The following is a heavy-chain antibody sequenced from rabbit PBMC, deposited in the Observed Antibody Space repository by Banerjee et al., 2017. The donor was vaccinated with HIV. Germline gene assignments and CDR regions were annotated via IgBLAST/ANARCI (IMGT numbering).Heavy chain of an antibody. CDR2: IYGGSSGTT. Sequence: QTLEESGGGLVKPGASLTLTCTASGFSFSSNYWIRWVRQAPGKGLEWISAIYGGSSGTTHYASWAKGRFAISKTSSTTVTLQMTSLTAADTATYFCARSYTYGYAGYAYCFHLWGQGTLVTVS. V-gene: IGHV1S40*01. D-gene: IGHD6-1*01. J-gene: IGHJ4*01. CDR1: GFSFSSNYW. CDR3: ARSYTYGYAGYAYCFHL.